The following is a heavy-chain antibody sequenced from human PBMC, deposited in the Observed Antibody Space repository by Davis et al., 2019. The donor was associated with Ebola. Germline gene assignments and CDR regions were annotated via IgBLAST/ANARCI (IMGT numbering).Heavy chain of an antibody. D-gene: IGHD1-14*01. V-gene: IGHV4-59*01. CDR1: GGSISGFQ. CDR2: IFNSGTV. CDR3: ARDNLGSLDY. Sequence: MPSETLSLTCTISGGSISGFQWAWIRQPPGKGQEYVGHIFNSGTVSYNSALKSRVFISLDRSSTQFSLKLTSVTAADTAVYFCARDNLGSLDYWGQGLLVTVSS. J-gene: IGHJ4*02.